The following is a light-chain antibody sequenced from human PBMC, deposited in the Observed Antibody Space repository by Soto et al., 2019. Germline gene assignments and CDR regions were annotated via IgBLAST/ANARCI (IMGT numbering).Light chain of an antibody. V-gene: IGKV1-5*01. J-gene: IGKJ2*01. CDR3: QQYKSTPYT. CDR2: DAS. CDR1: QTISHW. Sequence: DIHLTQSPSTLSASVGDRVTITCRASQTISHWLAWFQQKPGKAPKLLIFDASNLENGVPSRFSGSGSGTEFTLAISSLQSDDFATYYCQQYKSTPYTFGQGTRLGIK.